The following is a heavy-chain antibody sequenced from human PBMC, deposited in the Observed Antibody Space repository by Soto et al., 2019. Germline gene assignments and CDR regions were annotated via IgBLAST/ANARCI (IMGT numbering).Heavy chain of an antibody. CDR1: GGSISSSSYY. Sequence: SETLSLTCTVSGGSISSSSYYWGWIRQPPGKGLEWIGSIYYSGSTYYNPSLKSRVTISVDTSKNQFSLKLSSVTAADTAVYYCARRGSSWYGVLDHWGQVSLVTVS. D-gene: IGHD6-13*01. V-gene: IGHV4-39*01. CDR2: IYYSGST. CDR3: ARRGSSWYGVLDH. J-gene: IGHJ4*02.